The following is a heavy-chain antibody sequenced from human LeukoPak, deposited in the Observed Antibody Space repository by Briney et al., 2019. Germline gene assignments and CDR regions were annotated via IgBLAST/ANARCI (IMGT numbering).Heavy chain of an antibody. D-gene: IGHD4-17*01. CDR2: ISGGGGTT. V-gene: IGHV3-23*01. Sequence: GGSLRLSCAASGFTFNNYAMNWVRQAPGKGLEWVSSISGGGGTTGYADSAKGRFTISRDNSQNTLYLQMNSLRAEDTAVYYCARDYADYVGYSFFDYWGQGALVTVSS. CDR3: ARDYADYVGYSFFDY. J-gene: IGHJ4*02. CDR1: GFTFNNYA.